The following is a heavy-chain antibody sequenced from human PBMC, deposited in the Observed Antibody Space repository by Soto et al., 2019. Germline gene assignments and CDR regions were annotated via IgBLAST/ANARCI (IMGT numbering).Heavy chain of an antibody. J-gene: IGHJ4*02. CDR2: IYYSGST. V-gene: IGHV4-30-4*01. CDR3: ARTVRFPHYDILTGSDFDY. Sequence: PSETLSLTCTVSGGSISSGDYYWSWIRQPPGKGLEWIGYIYYSGSTYYNPSLKSRVTISVDTSKNQFSLKLSSVTAADTAVYYCARTVRFPHYDILTGSDFDYWGQGTLVTVSS. CDR1: GGSISSGDYY. D-gene: IGHD3-9*01.